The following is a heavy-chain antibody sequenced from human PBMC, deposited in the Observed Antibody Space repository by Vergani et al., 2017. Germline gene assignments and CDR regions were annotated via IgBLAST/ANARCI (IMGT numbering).Heavy chain of an antibody. CDR1: GASIRSSNYY. V-gene: IGHV4-39*01. CDR3: AIHSTVEGLVKLGWIDP. J-gene: IGHJ5*02. CDR2: IYYSGST. D-gene: IGHD6-19*01. Sequence: QLQLQESGPGLVKPSATLSLTCSVSGASIRSSNYYWGWIRQPPGKGLEWIASIYYSGSTYYNPSLKSRVTISVDTSKNQFSLKLSSVTAADTAVYFFAIHSTVEGLVKLGWIDPWGQGILVTVSS.